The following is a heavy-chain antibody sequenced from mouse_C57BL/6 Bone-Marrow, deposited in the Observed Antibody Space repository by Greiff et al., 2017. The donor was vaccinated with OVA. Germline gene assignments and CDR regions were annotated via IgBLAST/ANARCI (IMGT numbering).Heavy chain of an antibody. Sequence: DVQLQESGPVLVKPGASVKMSCKASGYTFTDYYMNWVKQSHGKSLEWIGVINPYNGGTSYNQKFKGKATLTVDKSSSTAYMELNSLTSEDSAVYYCARGSGWFAYWGQGTLVTVSA. V-gene: IGHV1-19*01. J-gene: IGHJ3*01. CDR1: GYTFTDYY. CDR3: ARGSGWFAY. CDR2: INPYNGGT.